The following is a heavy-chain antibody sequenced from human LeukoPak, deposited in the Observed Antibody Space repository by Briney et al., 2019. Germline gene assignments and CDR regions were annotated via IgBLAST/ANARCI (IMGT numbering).Heavy chain of an antibody. D-gene: IGHD2-2*02. Sequence: PSETLSLTCVVSGGSISPYYWSWIRQSPGRGLEWLGYIDPSGTTSYNPSLKSRVTISVDTSKNQFSLKLSSVTAADTAVYYCARHGCSSTSCYKIVNWFDPWGQGTLVTVSS. CDR3: ARHGCSSTSCYKIVNWFDP. CDR1: GGSISPYY. J-gene: IGHJ5*02. CDR2: IDPSGTT. V-gene: IGHV4-4*08.